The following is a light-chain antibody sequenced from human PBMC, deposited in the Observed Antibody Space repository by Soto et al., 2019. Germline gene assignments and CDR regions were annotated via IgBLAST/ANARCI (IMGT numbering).Light chain of an antibody. CDR1: QSVTSSY. CDR2: GAS. Sequence: EIVLTQSPGTLSLSPGERATLSCRASQSVTSSYLAWYQQQFGRAPRLLIYGASTRATGIPDRFSGSGSEADFTLTISRLEPEDFAVYFCQQYGSSPYTFGQGTKLEI. CDR3: QQYGSSPYT. J-gene: IGKJ2*01. V-gene: IGKV3-20*01.